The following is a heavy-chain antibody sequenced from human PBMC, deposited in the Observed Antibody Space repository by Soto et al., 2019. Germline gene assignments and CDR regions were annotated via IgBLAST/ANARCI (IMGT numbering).Heavy chain of an antibody. V-gene: IGHV3-30-3*01. D-gene: IGHD3-22*01. CDR3: ARGTYYYDSSGYSTKDY. Sequence: GESLKISCAASGFTFSTYAMHWVRQAPGKGLEWVAVISYDGSNKYYADSVKGRFTISRDNSKNTLYLQMNSLRAEDTAVYYCARGTYYYDSSGYSTKDYWGQGTLVTVSS. CDR2: ISYDGSNK. J-gene: IGHJ4*02. CDR1: GFTFSTYA.